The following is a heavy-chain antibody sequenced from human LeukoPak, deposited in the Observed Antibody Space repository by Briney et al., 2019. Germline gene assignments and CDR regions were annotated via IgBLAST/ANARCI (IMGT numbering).Heavy chain of an antibody. CDR3: TRTGEYYYYYYMDV. D-gene: IGHD7-27*01. J-gene: IGHJ6*03. CDR1: GFTFSCSA. V-gene: IGHV3-73*01. Sequence: PGGSLRLSCAASGFTFSCSAMHWVRQASGKGLEWVGRIRSKANSYATAYAASVKGRFTISRDDSKNTAYLQMNSLKTEDTAVYYCTRTGEYYYYYYMDVWGKGTTVTVSS. CDR2: IRSKANSYAT.